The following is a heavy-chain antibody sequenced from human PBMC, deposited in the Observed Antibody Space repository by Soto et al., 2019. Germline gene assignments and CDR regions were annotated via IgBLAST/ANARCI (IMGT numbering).Heavy chain of an antibody. Sequence: GGSLRLSCAASGFAFSSYSMNWVRQAPGKGLEWVSSISGSGNYTHYADFLRGRFTISRDNAKTSLYLQMNSLRAEDTAVYYCAREGINNYNEYYFDSWGQGTVVTVSS. CDR3: AREGINNYNEYYFDS. D-gene: IGHD4-4*01. J-gene: IGHJ4*02. CDR1: GFAFSSYS. CDR2: ISGSGNYT. V-gene: IGHV3-21*01.